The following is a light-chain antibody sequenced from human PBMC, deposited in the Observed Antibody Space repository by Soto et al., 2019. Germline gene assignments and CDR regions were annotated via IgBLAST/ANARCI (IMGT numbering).Light chain of an antibody. J-gene: IGKJ4*01. Sequence: EIMLTQSPGTLSLSPGERATVSCRASQTVSSNFLAWYQQKPGQAPRLLIYGASSRAAGIPDRFSGSGSGTDFTLTISRLEPEDSAVYYCQRYGTSPPLTFGGGTKVEIK. V-gene: IGKV3-20*01. CDR2: GAS. CDR1: QTVSSNF. CDR3: QRYGTSPPLT.